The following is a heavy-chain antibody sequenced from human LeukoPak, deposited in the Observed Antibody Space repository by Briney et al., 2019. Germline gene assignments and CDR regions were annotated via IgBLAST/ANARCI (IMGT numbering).Heavy chain of an antibody. CDR1: GFTFSSYW. CDR2: INSDGSRT. J-gene: IGHJ4*02. V-gene: IGHV3-74*01. Sequence: GGSLRLSCAASGFTFSSYWMHWIRQAPGKGLVWVSRINSDGSRTSYADSVKGRFTISRDNAKNTLYLEMSSLRAEDTAVYYCARDLGDTAIDLFDYWGQGTPVTVSS. D-gene: IGHD5-18*01. CDR3: ARDLGDTAIDLFDY.